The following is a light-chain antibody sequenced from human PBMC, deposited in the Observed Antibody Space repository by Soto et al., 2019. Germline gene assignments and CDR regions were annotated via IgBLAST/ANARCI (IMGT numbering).Light chain of an antibody. Sequence: AIRMTQSPSSFSASTGDRVTITCRASQGISSHLAWYQVKPGKAPRLLIYTASYLESGVPSRFSSTRSWSDFTLTIRSLQSEDFALYYCQQYLSYPLTFGGGTKVEIK. V-gene: IGKV1-8*01. CDR1: QGISSH. CDR3: QQYLSYPLT. CDR2: TAS. J-gene: IGKJ4*01.